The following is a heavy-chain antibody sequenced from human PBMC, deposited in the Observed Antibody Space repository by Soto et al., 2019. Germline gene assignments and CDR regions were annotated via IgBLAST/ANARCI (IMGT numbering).Heavy chain of an antibody. Sequence: GASVKVSCKASGYTFTSYAMHWVRQAPGQSLEWMGWINAGNGNTKYSQKFQGRVTITRDTSASTAYMELSSLRSEDTAVYYCARSTIFGVVIINGPLDYCGQGALVTVSS. D-gene: IGHD3-3*01. V-gene: IGHV1-3*01. CDR2: INAGNGNT. CDR1: GYTFTSYA. CDR3: ARSTIFGVVIINGPLDY. J-gene: IGHJ4*02.